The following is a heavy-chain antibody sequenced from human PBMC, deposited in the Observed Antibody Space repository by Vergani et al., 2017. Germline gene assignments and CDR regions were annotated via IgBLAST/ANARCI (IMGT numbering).Heavy chain of an antibody. Sequence: QVQLVESGGGVVQPGGSLRLSCAASGFTFSSYGMHWVRQAPGKGLEWVAFIRYDGSNKYYADSVKGRFTISRDNSKNTLYLQMNSLRAEDTAVYYCAKDRPYSGSYPNWLDPWGQGTLVTVSS. J-gene: IGHJ5*02. V-gene: IGHV3-30*02. CDR1: GFTFSSYG. CDR3: AKDRPYSGSYPNWLDP. CDR2: IRYDGSNK. D-gene: IGHD1-26*01.